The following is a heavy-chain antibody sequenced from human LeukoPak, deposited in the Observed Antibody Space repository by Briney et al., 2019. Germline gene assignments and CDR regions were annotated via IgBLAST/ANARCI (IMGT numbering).Heavy chain of an antibody. CDR3: ARSVYCSSTSCQIHYYYYYYMDV. D-gene: IGHD2-2*01. V-gene: IGHV4-30-4*08. CDR1: GGSTSSGDYY. Sequence: PSQTLPLTCTVSGGSTSSGDYYWSWIRQPPGKGLEWIGYIYYSGSTYYNPSLKSRVTISVDTSKNQFSLKLSSVTAADTAVYYCARSVYCSSTSCQIHYYYYYYMDVWGKGTTVTVSS. CDR2: IYYSGST. J-gene: IGHJ6*03.